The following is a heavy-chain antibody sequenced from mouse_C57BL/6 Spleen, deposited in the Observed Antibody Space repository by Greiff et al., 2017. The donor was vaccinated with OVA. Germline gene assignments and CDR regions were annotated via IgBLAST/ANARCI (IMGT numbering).Heavy chain of an antibody. J-gene: IGHJ2*01. V-gene: IGHV1-26*01. CDR1: GYTFTDYY. CDR2: INPNNGGT. Sequence: EVQLQQSGPELVKPGASVKISCKASGYTFTDYYMNWVQQSHGKSLEWIGDINPNNGGTSYNQKFKGKATLTVDKSSSTAYMELRSLTSEDSAVYYCARRDYFDYWGQGTTLTVSS. CDR3: ARRDYFDY.